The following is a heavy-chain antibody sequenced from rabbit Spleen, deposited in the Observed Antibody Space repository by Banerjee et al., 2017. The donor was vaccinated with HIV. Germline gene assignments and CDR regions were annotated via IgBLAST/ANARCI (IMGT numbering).Heavy chain of an antibody. CDR3: ARDTGSSFSSYSMDL. CDR2: IAAGSGGTT. Sequence: QSLEESGGDLVKPGTSLTLTCTASGFSFISGYYMCWVRQAPGKGLEWIACIAAGSGGTTYYANWAKGRFTISKTSSTTVALQMTSLTVADTATYFCARDTGSSFSSYSMDLWGPGTLVTVS. CDR1: GFSFISGYY. D-gene: IGHD8-1*01. V-gene: IGHV1S40*01. J-gene: IGHJ6*01.